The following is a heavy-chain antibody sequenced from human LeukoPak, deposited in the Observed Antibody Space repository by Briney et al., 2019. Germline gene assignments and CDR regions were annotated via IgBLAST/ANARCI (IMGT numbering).Heavy chain of an antibody. J-gene: IGHJ6*02. CDR1: GFTFSSYA. V-gene: IGHV3-23*01. D-gene: IGHD6-13*01. CDR3: AKSSSSWYRERPDYYYYGMDV. CDR2: ISGGGGST. Sequence: GGSLRLSCAASGFTFSSYAMSWVRQAPGKGLEWVSAISGGGGSTYYADSVKGRFTISRDNSKNTLYLQMNSLRAEDTAVYYCAKSSSSWYRERPDYYYYGMDVWGQGTTVTVSS.